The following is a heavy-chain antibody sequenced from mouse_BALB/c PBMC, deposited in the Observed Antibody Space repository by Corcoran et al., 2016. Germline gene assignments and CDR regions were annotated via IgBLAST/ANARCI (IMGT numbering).Heavy chain of an antibody. D-gene: IGHD4-1*01. V-gene: IGHV14-3*02. Sequence: EVQLQQSGAELVKPGASVKLSCTASGFNIKDTYMHWVKQRPEQGLEWIGRIDPANGNTKYDPKFQGKATITADTSSNPAYLKLSSLTSEDTAVYYCANWDVYWGQGTTLTVSS. CDR1: GFNIKDTY. CDR3: ANWDVY. J-gene: IGHJ2*01. CDR2: IDPANGNT.